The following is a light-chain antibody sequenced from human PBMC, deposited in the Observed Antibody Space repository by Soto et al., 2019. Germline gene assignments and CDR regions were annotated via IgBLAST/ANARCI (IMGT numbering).Light chain of an antibody. CDR1: QSPLHSDGYNY. CDR3: MQSLQTPRT. V-gene: IGKV2-28*01. CDR2: LGS. Sequence: DIVMTQSPLSLPVTPGEPASISCRSSQSPLHSDGYNYLDWYLQKSGQSPQLLIYLGSNRASGVPDRFSGSGSGTDFTLKISRVEAEDVGVYYCMQSLQTPRTFGQGTKVEIK. J-gene: IGKJ1*01.